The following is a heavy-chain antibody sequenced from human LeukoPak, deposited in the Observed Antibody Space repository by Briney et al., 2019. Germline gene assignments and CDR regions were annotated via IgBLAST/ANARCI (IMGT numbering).Heavy chain of an antibody. CDR3: ARSAFLVTAPGLYYFDY. CDR1: GASISSYY. Sequence: PSETLSLTCTVSGASISSYYWSWIRQPAGKGLEWVWPINNSGSTNYNPSLKGRVTMSVATSKNQFSLHLSSVAAADTAVYYCARSAFLVTAPGLYYFDYWGQGTLVAVSS. D-gene: IGHD6-13*01. J-gene: IGHJ4*02. V-gene: IGHV4-4*07. CDR2: INNSGST.